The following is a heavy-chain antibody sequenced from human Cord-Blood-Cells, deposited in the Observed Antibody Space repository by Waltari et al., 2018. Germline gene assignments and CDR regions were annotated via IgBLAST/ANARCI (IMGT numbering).Heavy chain of an antibody. D-gene: IGHD2-2*01. CDR2: IYYSGST. V-gene: IGHV4-39*01. J-gene: IGHJ3*02. CDR1: GGSISSSSYY. CDR3: ASQQLGYCSSTSCYAFDI. Sequence: QLQLQASGPGLVKPSEPLSLTCTVSGGSISSSSYYWGWIRQPPGKGLEWIGSIYYSGSTYYNPSLKSRVTISIDTSKNQFSLKLSSVTAADTAVYYCASQQLGYCSSTSCYAFDIWGQGTMVTVSS.